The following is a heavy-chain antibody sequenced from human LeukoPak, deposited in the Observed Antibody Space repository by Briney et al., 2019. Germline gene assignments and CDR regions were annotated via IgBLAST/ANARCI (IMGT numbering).Heavy chain of an antibody. Sequence: ETLSLTCTVSGGSIRSYYWSWIRQPPGKGLEWIGYIYYSGSTHYNPSLKSRVTISVDTSKNQFSLKLSSVTAANTAVYYCASTYYYDSSGYFVYWGQGTLVTVSS. CDR2: IYYSGST. V-gene: IGHV4-59*01. CDR3: ASTYYYDSSGYFVY. D-gene: IGHD3-22*01. CDR1: GGSIRSYY. J-gene: IGHJ4*02.